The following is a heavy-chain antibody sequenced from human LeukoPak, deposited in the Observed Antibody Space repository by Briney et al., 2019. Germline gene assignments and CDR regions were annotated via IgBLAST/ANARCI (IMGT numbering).Heavy chain of an antibody. CDR1: GLTFSTYS. V-gene: IGHV3-48*01. J-gene: IGHJ5*02. CDR2: ISSDSGTI. Sequence: GGSLRLSCGASGLTFSTYSMNWVRQAPGKGLEWVSYISSDSGTIYYADSVKGRFPISRDNAKKSLYLQMNSLRAEDTAVYYCARAAQPGFDPWGQGTLVTVSS. D-gene: IGHD1-14*01. CDR3: ARAAQPGFDP.